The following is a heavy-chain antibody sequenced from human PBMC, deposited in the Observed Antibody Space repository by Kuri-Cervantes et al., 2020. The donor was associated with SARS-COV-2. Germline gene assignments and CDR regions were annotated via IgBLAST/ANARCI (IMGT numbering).Heavy chain of an antibody. CDR3: ARAEYSGTYLGWEYFQH. D-gene: IGHD1-26*01. V-gene: IGHV3-30-3*01. CDR1: GFTFTSYA. Sequence: GESLKISCAASGFTFTSYAIHWVRQAPGKGLEWVAVISDDGSNKYYADSVKGRFTISRDNSKNRLYLQMTSLRTGDTAVYYCARAEYSGTYLGWEYFQHWGQGTLVTVSS. J-gene: IGHJ1*01. CDR2: ISDDGSNK.